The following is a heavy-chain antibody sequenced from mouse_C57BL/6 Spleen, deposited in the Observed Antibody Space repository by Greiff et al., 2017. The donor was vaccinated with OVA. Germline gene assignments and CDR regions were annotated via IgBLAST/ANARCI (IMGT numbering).Heavy chain of an antibody. CDR3: ARGYYDSSMDY. J-gene: IGHJ4*01. Sequence: EVQLQQSGPELVKPGASVKISCKASGYTFTDYYMNWVKQSHGKSLEWIGAINPNNGGTSYNQKFTGKATLTVDKSSSTAYMEFRSLTSEDSAVYYCARGYYDSSMDYWGQGTSVTVSS. V-gene: IGHV1-26*01. CDR2: INPNNGGT. D-gene: IGHD2-4*01. CDR1: GYTFTDYY.